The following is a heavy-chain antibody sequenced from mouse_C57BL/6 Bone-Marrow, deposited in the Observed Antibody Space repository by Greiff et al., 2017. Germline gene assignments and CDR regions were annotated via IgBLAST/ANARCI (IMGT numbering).Heavy chain of an antibody. CDR1: GYTFTDYN. J-gene: IGHJ2*01. CDR3: ARVYGSSYNYFDY. V-gene: IGHV1-18*01. CDR2: INPNNGGT. Sequence: DVQLQESGPELVKPGASVKIPCKASGYTFTDYNMDWVKQSHGKSLEWIGDINPNNGGTIYNQKFKGKATLTVDKSSSTAYMELRSLTSEDTAVYYCARVYGSSYNYFDYWGQGTTLTVSS. D-gene: IGHD1-1*01.